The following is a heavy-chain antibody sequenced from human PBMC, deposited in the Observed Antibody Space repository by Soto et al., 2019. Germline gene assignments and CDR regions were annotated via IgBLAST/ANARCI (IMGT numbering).Heavy chain of an antibody. V-gene: IGHV3-23*01. CDR3: ASSYDSSPFAFDY. Sequence: SLRLSCAASGFTFSSYAMSWVRQAPGKGLEWVSVISGSGGSTYYADSVKGRFTISRDNSKNTLYLQMNSLRAEDTAVYYCASSYDSSPFAFDYWGQGTLVTVSS. CDR2: ISGSGGST. J-gene: IGHJ4*02. D-gene: IGHD3-22*01. CDR1: GFTFSSYA.